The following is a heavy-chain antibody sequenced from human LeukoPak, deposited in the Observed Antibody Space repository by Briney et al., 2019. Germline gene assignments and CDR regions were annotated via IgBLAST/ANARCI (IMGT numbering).Heavy chain of an antibody. D-gene: IGHD6-13*01. CDR1: GGTIRSDDFL. J-gene: IGHJ3*02. Sequence: SQTLSLTCTVSGGTIRSDDFLWSWIRQHPGKGLEWIGCISYSGSTYYNPSLKSRVSISVDMAKNQFSLKLSSVTAADTAVYYCARAEQQLGNDAFYNWGQGTMVTVSS. CDR3: ARAEQQLGNDAFYN. CDR2: ISYSGST. V-gene: IGHV4-31*03.